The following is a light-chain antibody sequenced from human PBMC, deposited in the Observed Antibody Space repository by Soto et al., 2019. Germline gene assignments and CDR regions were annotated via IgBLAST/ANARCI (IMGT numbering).Light chain of an antibody. Sequence: DIQLTQSPPSLSASVGDTITITCRASQSVSTYLNWYQQRPGKAPSLLIYSAISLQSGVPSRFSGSGSGTDFTLTISSLQPEDFATYYCQQSYSTPWTFGQGTKVDIK. CDR1: QSVSTY. CDR3: QQSYSTPWT. V-gene: IGKV1-39*01. J-gene: IGKJ1*01. CDR2: SAI.